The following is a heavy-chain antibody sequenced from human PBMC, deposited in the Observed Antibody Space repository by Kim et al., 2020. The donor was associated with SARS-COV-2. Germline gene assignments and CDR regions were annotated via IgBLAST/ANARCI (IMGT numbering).Heavy chain of an antibody. CDR1: GFPFSSYG. D-gene: IGHD6-13*01. CDR3: AKETLRIVAFDY. Sequence: GGSLRLSCAASGFPFSSYGMHWVRQAPGKGLEWVAVVSYDGSTKYYGDSVKGRFSISRDNSKNTLYLQMNSLRAEDTAVYYCAKETLRIVAFDYWGQGTLVTASS. CDR2: VSYDGSTK. J-gene: IGHJ4*02. V-gene: IGHV3-30*18.